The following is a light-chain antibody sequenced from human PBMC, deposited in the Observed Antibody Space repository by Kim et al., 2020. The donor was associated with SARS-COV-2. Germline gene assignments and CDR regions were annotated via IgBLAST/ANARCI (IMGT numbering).Light chain of an antibody. CDR2: EVS. J-gene: IGLJ3*02. CDR3: CSYAGSVWV. Sequence: PGQSITISCTGTSSDVGSYNLVSWYQQHPGKAPKLMIYEVSKRPSGVSNRFSGSKSGNTASLTISGLQAEDEADYYCCSYAGSVWVFGGGTKLTVL. V-gene: IGLV2-23*02. CDR1: SSDVGSYNL.